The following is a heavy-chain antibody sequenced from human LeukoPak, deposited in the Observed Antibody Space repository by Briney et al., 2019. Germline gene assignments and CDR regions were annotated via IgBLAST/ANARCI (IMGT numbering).Heavy chain of an antibody. D-gene: IGHD5-12*01. CDR3: ARDWDSGYDTYYFDY. J-gene: IGHJ4*02. CDR1: GFTLRSYE. V-gene: IGHV3-48*03. CDR2: ISSGGSNI. Sequence: GGSLRLSCSASGFTLRSYEMNWVRQAPGEGLGWVSCISSGGSNIYYADSVKGRFTISRDNAKNSLYLQMNSLRAEDTAVYYCARDWDSGYDTYYFDYWGQGTLVTVSS.